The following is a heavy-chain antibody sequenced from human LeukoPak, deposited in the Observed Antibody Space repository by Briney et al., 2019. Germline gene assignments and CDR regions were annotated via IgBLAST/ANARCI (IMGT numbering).Heavy chain of an antibody. CDR3: ARVGSTYQVGAKDFDY. CDR1: GYTFTSYY. J-gene: IGHJ4*02. D-gene: IGHD1-26*01. V-gene: IGHV1-46*03. CDR2: INPSGGST. Sequence: ASVKVSCKASGYTFTSYYMHWVRQAPGQGLEWMGIINPSGGSTSYAQKFQGRVTMTSDTSTSTVYMELSSLRSEDTAVYDCARVGSTYQVGAKDFDYWGQGTLVTVSS.